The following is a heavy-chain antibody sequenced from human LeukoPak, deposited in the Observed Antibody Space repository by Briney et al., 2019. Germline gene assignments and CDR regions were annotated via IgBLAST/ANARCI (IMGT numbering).Heavy chain of an antibody. CDR2: ISGSGGST. CDR3: ARKGQLERLSSKDAFDI. Sequence: GGSLRLSCAASGFTFSSYEMNWVRQAPGKGLEWVSAISGSGGSTYYADSVKGRFTISRDNSKNTLYLQMNSLRAEDTAVYYCARKGQLERLSSKDAFDIWGQGTMVTVSS. CDR1: GFTFSSYE. V-gene: IGHV3-23*01. J-gene: IGHJ3*02. D-gene: IGHD1-1*01.